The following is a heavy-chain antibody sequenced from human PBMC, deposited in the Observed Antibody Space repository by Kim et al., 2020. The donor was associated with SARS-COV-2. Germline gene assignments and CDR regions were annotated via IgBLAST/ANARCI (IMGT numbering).Heavy chain of an antibody. Sequence: SDTLSLTCTVSGGSISNYYWSWIRQPPGKGLEWIGYIYYSGSTDYNPSLKSQVTMSLDTSKNQFSLKLSSVTAADTAVYYCARLAPLRRVAGNDNYQSMDVWGQGSTVTVSS. J-gene: IGHJ6*02. CDR1: GGSISNYY. V-gene: IGHV4-59*08. CDR3: ARLAPLRRVAGNDNYQSMDV. D-gene: IGHD4-4*01. CDR2: IYYSGST.